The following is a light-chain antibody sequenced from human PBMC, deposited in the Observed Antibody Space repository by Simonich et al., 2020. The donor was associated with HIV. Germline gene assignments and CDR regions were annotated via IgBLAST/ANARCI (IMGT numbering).Light chain of an antibody. V-gene: IGKV4-1*01. J-gene: IGKJ4*01. Sequence: DIVMTQSPDSLTVSLGERATINCKSSQSVLSSSDNKNYLAWYQQKPRQPPKLLISWASTRQSGVPDRFSGSGSGTDFTLTISSLQAEDVAVYYCQQYYSTLLTFGGGTKVEIK. CDR1: QSVLSSSDNKNY. CDR2: WAS. CDR3: QQYYSTLLT.